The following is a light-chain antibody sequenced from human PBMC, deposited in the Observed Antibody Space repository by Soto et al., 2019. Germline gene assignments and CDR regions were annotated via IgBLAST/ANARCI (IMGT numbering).Light chain of an antibody. CDR2: AAS. V-gene: IGKV1-39*01. Sequence: DIRMTQSPSSLSASVGHRATIPCRASQSISSYLTWYQQKKGKAPKLLIYAASSLQSGVPSRFSGSGYGTDFNLTISSLQTEDFATYYCQQSYSTPWTFGQGTKVDIK. CDR1: QSISSY. CDR3: QQSYSTPWT. J-gene: IGKJ1*01.